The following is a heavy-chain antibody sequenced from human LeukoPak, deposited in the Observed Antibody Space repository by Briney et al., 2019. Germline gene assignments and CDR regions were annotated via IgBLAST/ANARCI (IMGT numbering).Heavy chain of an antibody. J-gene: IGHJ4*02. Sequence: GGSLRLSCAASGFTFSSYWMSWVHQAPGKGLEWVANIKQDGSEKYYVDSVKGRFTISRDNAKNSLYLQMNSLRAEDTAVYYCARDPTTDDYVWGSYRLFDYWGQGTLVTVSS. CDR2: IKQDGSEK. CDR3: ARDPTTDDYVWGSYRLFDY. V-gene: IGHV3-7*01. CDR1: GFTFSSYW. D-gene: IGHD3-16*02.